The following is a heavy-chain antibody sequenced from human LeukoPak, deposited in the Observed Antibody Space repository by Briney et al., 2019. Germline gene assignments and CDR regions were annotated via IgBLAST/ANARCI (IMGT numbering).Heavy chain of an antibody. V-gene: IGHV3-23*01. CDR1: GFIFNTYA. J-gene: IGHJ4*02. Sequence: GGSLRLSCAASGFIFNTYAINWVRQAPGKGLEWVSAISGGGDYIYYAHSVKGRFSLSRDNSKNTLYLQMNSLSADDTAVYYCARKLLYYDRSAPSFDYWGQGTLVTVSS. CDR2: ISGGGDYI. D-gene: IGHD3-22*01. CDR3: ARKLLYYDRSAPSFDY.